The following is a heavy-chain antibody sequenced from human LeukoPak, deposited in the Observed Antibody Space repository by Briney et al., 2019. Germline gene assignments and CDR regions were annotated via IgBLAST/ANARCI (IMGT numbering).Heavy chain of an antibody. J-gene: IGHJ4*02. D-gene: IGHD3-22*01. CDR3: AKDVAPYYYDSSGYYDY. Sequence: PGGSLRLSCAASGFTFSSYAMSWVRQAPEKGLEWVSAISGSGGSTYYADSVKGRFTISRDNSKNTLYLQMNSLRAEDTAVYYCAKDVAPYYYDSSGYYDYWGQGTLVTVSS. CDR1: GFTFSSYA. V-gene: IGHV3-23*01. CDR2: ISGSGGST.